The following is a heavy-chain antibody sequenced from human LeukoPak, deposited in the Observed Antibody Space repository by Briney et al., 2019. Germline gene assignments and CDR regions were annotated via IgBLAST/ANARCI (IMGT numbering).Heavy chain of an antibody. CDR2: IYTSGST. J-gene: IGHJ5*02. Sequence: SETLSLTCTVSGGSISSYYWSWIRQPAGKGLEWIGRIYTSGSTNYNPSLKSRVTMSVDTSKNQFSLKLSSVTAADTAVYYCARVNCSSTSCYLGEDWFDPWGQGTLVTVSS. D-gene: IGHD2-2*01. V-gene: IGHV4-4*07. CDR3: ARVNCSSTSCYLGEDWFDP. CDR1: GGSISSYY.